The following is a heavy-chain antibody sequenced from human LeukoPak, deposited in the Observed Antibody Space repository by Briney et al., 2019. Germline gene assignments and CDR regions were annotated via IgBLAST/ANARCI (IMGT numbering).Heavy chain of an antibody. CDR1: GYTFTSYG. V-gene: IGHV1-18*01. D-gene: IGHD6-6*01. Sequence: EASVKVSCKASGYTFTSYGISWVRQAPGQGLEWMGWISAYNGNTNYAQKLQGRVTMTRNTSISTAYMELSSLRSEDTAVYYCARESGSSSSNGDYWGQGTLVTVSS. CDR2: ISAYNGNT. CDR3: ARESGSSSSNGDY. J-gene: IGHJ4*02.